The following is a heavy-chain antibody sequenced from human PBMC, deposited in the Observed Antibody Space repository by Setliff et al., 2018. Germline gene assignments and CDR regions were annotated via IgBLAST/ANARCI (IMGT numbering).Heavy chain of an antibody. J-gene: IGHJ5*02. CDR3: ARGRRDGYKAGFDP. D-gene: IGHD5-12*01. CDR1: GYILTNYW. CDR2: IYPGDSDT. Sequence: PGESLKISCKASGYILTNYWIGWVRQMPGKGLEWMGVIYPGDSDTRYSPSFQGQVTISADKSITPGYLQWSRLKVSDSGIYYCARGRRDGYKAGFDPWGQGTLVTVSS. V-gene: IGHV5-51*01.